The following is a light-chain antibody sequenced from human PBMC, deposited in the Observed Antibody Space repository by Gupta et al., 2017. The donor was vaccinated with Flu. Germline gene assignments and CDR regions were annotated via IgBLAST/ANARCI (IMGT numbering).Light chain of an antibody. CDR1: QDIRYY. Sequence: QASQDIRYYLNWYEQTPGNAPKLLIYDAFKFDRGVPSRFSGSGSGEDDTFTISSLQPEDVVIYYCEQYDDRTPTFGQG. V-gene: IGKV1-33*01. CDR2: DAF. CDR3: EQYDDRTPT. J-gene: IGKJ5*01.